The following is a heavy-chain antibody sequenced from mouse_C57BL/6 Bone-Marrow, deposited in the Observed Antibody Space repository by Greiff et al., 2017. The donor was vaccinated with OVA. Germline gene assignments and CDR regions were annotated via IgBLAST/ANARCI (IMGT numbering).Heavy chain of an antibody. CDR1: GYTFTSYW. D-gene: IGHD1-1*01. CDR3: ARSGITTVEGDFAMDY. V-gene: IGHV1-55*01. Sequence: QVQLQQPGAELVKPGASVKMSCKASGYTFTSYWITWVKQRPGQGLEWIGDIYPGSGRTNYNEKLKSKATLTVDTSYSTDYMQLSSLTSEGSAVYYGARSGITTVEGDFAMDYWGQGTSVTVSA. J-gene: IGHJ4*01. CDR2: IYPGSGRT.